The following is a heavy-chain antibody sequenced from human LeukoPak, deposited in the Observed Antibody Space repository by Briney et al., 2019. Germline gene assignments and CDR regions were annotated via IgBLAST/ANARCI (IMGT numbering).Heavy chain of an antibody. CDR2: INGDGRST. V-gene: IGHV3-74*01. Sequence: PGGSLRLSCAASGFTFSNYWMYWVRQAPGKGLVWVSRINGDGRSTSYADSVKGRVTISRDNAKNTMFLQMHSLRVEDTAVYYCARDFRLYDILTGYKDYYYGMDVWGKGTTVTVSS. CDR3: ARDFRLYDILTGYKDYYYGMDV. J-gene: IGHJ6*04. D-gene: IGHD3-9*01. CDR1: GFTFSNYW.